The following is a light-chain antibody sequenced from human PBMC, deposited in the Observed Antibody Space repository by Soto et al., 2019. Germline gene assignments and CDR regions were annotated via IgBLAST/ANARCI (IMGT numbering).Light chain of an antibody. Sequence: DIQMTQSPSSLSASVGDRVTISCRASQTINTYVNWYLQKPGKAPKLLIYAASSLHSGVPSRFSGCGSATYFPLTSSSLQPEDFATYYCQQSFSTPRTFGQGTKVEIK. J-gene: IGKJ1*01. V-gene: IGKV1-39*01. CDR2: AAS. CDR3: QQSFSTPRT. CDR1: QTINTY.